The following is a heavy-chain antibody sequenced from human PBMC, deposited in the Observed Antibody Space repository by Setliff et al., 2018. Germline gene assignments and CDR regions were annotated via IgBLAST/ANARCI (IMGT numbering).Heavy chain of an antibody. D-gene: IGHD3-10*01. V-gene: IGHV1-69*13. J-gene: IGHJ6*03. Sequence: AASVKVSCKASGGTFSSYVISWVREAPGQGLEWMGGIIPMFGTNYAQKFQGRVTITADESTSTAYMELSSLGSEDTAVYYCAGGQPPVRKYYYYMDVWGKGTTVTVSS. CDR1: GGTFSSYV. CDR3: AGGQPPVRKYYYYMDV. CDR2: IIPMFGT.